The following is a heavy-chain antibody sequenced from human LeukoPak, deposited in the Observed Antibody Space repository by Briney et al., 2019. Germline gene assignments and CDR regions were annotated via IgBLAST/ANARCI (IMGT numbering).Heavy chain of an antibody. CDR1: GFSFSSHG. CDR3: ARDISSWQY. J-gene: IGHJ4*02. Sequence: GGSLRLSCAASGFSFSSHGMQWVRQAPGKGLEWVAVIWYDGSNKYYADSVKGRFTISRDNSQNTLYLQMNSLRAEDTAVYYCARDISSWQYWGQGTLVTVSS. CDR2: IWYDGSNK. D-gene: IGHD6-13*01. V-gene: IGHV3-33*01.